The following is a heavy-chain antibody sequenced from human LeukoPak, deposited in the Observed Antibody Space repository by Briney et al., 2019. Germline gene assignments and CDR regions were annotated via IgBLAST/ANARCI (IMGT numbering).Heavy chain of an antibody. V-gene: IGHV3-23*01. CDR3: AKWPEGAMDYFDY. D-gene: IGHD3-16*01. J-gene: IGHJ4*02. CDR1: GFSFSSYA. CDR2: ISGDGTRT. Sequence: GGSLRLSCAASGFSFSSYAMTWARKAPAKGLEWVSAISGDGTRTYYADSVKGRCTISRDNSKNTLYLEMSSLRVEDTAIYYCAKWPEGAMDYFDYWGQGTLVTVSS.